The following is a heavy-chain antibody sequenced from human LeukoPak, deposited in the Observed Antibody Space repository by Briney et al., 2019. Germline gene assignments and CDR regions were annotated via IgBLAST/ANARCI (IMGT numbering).Heavy chain of an antibody. D-gene: IGHD2-2*01. Sequence: GGSLRLSCAAAGFTFSSYGMHWVRQAPGKGLEWVAVIWYDGSNKYYADSVKGRFTISRDNSKNTLHLQMNSLRAEDTAVYYCAREEAYCSSTSCYSLFDYWGQGTLVTVSS. CDR3: AREEAYCSSTSCYSLFDY. J-gene: IGHJ4*02. CDR1: GFTFSSYG. V-gene: IGHV3-33*01. CDR2: IWYDGSNK.